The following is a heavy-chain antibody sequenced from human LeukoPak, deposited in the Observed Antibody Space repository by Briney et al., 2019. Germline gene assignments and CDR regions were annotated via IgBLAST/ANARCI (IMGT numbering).Heavy chain of an antibody. CDR1: GFTFSDYY. Sequence: NPGGFLRLSCAASGFTFSDYYMSWIRQAPGKGLEWVSYISSSGSTIYYADSVKGRFTISRDNAKNSLYLQMNSLRAEDTAVYYCARDSSYGEIAGVDAFDIWGQGTMVTVSS. D-gene: IGHD5-18*01. V-gene: IGHV3-11*04. J-gene: IGHJ3*02. CDR3: ARDSSYGEIAGVDAFDI. CDR2: ISSSGSTI.